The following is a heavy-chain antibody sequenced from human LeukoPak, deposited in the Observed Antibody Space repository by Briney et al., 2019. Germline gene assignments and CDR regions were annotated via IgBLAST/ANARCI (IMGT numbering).Heavy chain of an antibody. D-gene: IGHD3-22*01. J-gene: IGHJ5*02. CDR2: IYYSGST. Sequence: SETLSLTCAVSGGSITSGGYSWSWIRQPPGKGLEWIGYIYYSGSTYYNPSLKSRVTISVDRSKNQFSLKLSSVTAADTAVYYCARDSSGESGVWFDPWGQGTLVTVSS. CDR3: ARDSSGESGVWFDP. CDR1: GGSITSGGYS. V-gene: IGHV4-30-2*01.